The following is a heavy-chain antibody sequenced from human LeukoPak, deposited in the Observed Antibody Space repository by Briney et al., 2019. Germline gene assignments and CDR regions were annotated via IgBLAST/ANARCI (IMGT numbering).Heavy chain of an antibody. Sequence: GGSLRLSCAASGFTFSSYGMHWVRQAPGKGLEWVAFIRYDGSNKYYADSVKGRFTISRDNSKNTLYLQMNSLRAEDTAVYYCATLDALRCSGGSCYSHAFDVWGQGTMVTVSS. CDR1: GFTFSSYG. D-gene: IGHD2-15*01. CDR2: IRYDGSNK. CDR3: ATLDALRCSGGSCYSHAFDV. V-gene: IGHV3-30*02. J-gene: IGHJ3*01.